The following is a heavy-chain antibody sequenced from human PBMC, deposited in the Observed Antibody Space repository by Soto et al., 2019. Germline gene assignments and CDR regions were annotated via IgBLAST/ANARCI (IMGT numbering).Heavy chain of an antibody. D-gene: IGHD2-15*01. J-gene: IGHJ6*02. V-gene: IGHV1-69*13. CDR1: GGTFSSYA. CDR2: IIPIFGTA. Sequence: VASVKVSCKASGGTFSSYAISWVRQAPGQGLEWMGGIIPIFGTANYAQKFQGRVTITADESTSTAYMELSSLRSEDTAVYYCARGYCSGSSCYGYYYYGMDVWGQGTTVTVSS. CDR3: ARGYCSGSSCYGYYYYGMDV.